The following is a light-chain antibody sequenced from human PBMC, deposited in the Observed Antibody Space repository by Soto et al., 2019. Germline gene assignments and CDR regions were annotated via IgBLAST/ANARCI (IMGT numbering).Light chain of an antibody. V-gene: IGKV1-39*01. CDR1: QSIVTY. CDR2: AAS. J-gene: IGKJ1*01. CDR3: QQSYSTPPWT. Sequence: DIQMTQSPSSLSASVGYRFTITCRASQSIVTYLNWYLQKPGKAPKLLIYAASNLQSGVPSRFSGSGSGTDFTLTIRSLQPEDFATYFCQQSYSTPPWTFGQGTKVDIK.